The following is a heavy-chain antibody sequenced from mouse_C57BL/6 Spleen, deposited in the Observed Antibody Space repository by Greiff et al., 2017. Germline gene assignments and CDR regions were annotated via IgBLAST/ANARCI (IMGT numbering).Heavy chain of an antibody. J-gene: IGHJ3*01. CDR1: GYTFTSYW. Sequence: QVQLQQPGAELVMPGASVKLSCKASGYTFTSYWMHWVKQRPGQGLEWIGEIDPSDSYTNYNQKFKGKSTLTVEKSSSTAYMQLSSLTSEDSAVYYCARGEASAGPAWFAYWGQGTLVTVSA. V-gene: IGHV1-69*01. D-gene: IGHD3-2*02. CDR2: IDPSDSYT. CDR3: ARGEASAGPAWFAY.